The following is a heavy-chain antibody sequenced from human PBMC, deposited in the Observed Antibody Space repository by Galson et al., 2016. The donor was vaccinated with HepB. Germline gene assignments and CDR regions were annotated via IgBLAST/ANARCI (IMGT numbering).Heavy chain of an antibody. D-gene: IGHD6-13*01. J-gene: IGHJ4*02. Sequence: SLRLSCAASGFTFSNAWMNWVRQAPGKGLEWVGRIESKTDGGTTDYAAPVKGRFTISRDDSQNTLYLQMNSLKTEDTAVYYCTTRDSSWLSFDYWGQGTLVTVSS. CDR1: GFTFSNAW. CDR2: IESKTDGGTT. CDR3: TTRDSSWLSFDY. V-gene: IGHV3-15*04.